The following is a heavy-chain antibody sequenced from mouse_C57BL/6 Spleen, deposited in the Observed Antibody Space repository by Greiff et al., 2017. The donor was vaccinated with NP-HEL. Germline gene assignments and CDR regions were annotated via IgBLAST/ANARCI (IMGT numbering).Heavy chain of an antibody. CDR3: AREQLRLPAY. CDR1: GYAFTNYL. J-gene: IGHJ3*01. Sequence: QVQLQQSGAELVRPGTSVKVSCKASGYAFTNYLIEWVKQRPGQGLEWIGVINPGSGGTNYNEKFKGKATLTADKSSSTAYMQLSSLTSEDAAVYFCAREQLRLPAYWGQGTLVTVSA. CDR2: INPGSGGT. V-gene: IGHV1-54*01. D-gene: IGHD3-2*02.